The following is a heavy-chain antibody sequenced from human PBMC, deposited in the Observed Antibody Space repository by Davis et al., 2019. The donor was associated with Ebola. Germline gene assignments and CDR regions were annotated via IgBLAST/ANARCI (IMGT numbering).Heavy chain of an antibody. V-gene: IGHV4-59*01. Sequence: SETLSLTCTVSGGSISSYYWSRIRQPPGKGLEWIGYIYYSGSTNYNPSLKSRVTISVDTSKNQFSLKLSSVTAADTAVYYCARETTVTTFGYYGMDVWGQGTTVTVSS. CDR2: IYYSGST. J-gene: IGHJ6*02. CDR3: ARETTVTTFGYYGMDV. D-gene: IGHD4-17*01. CDR1: GGSISSYY.